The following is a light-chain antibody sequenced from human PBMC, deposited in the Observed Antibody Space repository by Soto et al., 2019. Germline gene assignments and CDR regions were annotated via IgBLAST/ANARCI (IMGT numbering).Light chain of an antibody. V-gene: IGLV2-14*01. CDR3: SSYTTSNTRQIV. CDR2: DVS. Sequence: QSVLTQPASVSGSPGQSITISCTGTSSDVGGYNYVSWYQQHPGKAPKFMIYDVSNRPSEVSNRFSGSKSGNTASLTISWLQAEDEADYYCSSYTTSNTRQIVFGTGTKVTVL. J-gene: IGLJ1*01. CDR1: SSDVGGYNY.